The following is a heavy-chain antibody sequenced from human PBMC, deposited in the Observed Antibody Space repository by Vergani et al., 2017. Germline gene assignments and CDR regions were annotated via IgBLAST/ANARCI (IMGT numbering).Heavy chain of an antibody. CDR3: ARDQAGTGWFDP. V-gene: IGHV4-61*08. CDR2: IYYSGST. CDR1: GGSISSGGYY. J-gene: IGHJ5*02. D-gene: IGHD6-13*01. Sequence: QVQLQESGPGLVKPSQTLSLTCTVSGGSISSGGYYWSWIRQPPGKGLEWIGYIYYSGSTNYNPSLKSRVTISVDTSKNQFSLKLSSVTAADTAVYYCARDQAGTGWFDPWGQGTLVTVSS.